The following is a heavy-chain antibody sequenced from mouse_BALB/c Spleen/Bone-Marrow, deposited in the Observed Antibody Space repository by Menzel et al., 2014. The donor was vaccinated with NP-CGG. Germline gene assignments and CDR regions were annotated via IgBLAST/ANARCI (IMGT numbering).Heavy chain of an antibody. V-gene: IGHV5-9-4*01. Sequence: EVKLMESGGGLVKPGGSLKLSCAASGFTFSSYAMSWVRQSPEKRLEWVAEISSGGSYTYYPDTVTGRFTISRDNAKNTLYLKMSSLRSEDTAMYYCARDRGYFDYWGQGTTLTVSS. CDR3: ARDRGYFDY. CDR1: GFTFSSYA. J-gene: IGHJ2*01. D-gene: IGHD3-1*01. CDR2: ISSGGSYT.